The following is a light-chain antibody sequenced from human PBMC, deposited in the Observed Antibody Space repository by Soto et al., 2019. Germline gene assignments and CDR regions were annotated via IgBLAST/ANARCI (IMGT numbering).Light chain of an antibody. J-gene: IGLJ1*01. CDR2: DVT. CDR3: CSYAGSYIFV. CDR1: RNDVGGYNY. V-gene: IGLV2-11*01. Sequence: QSALTQPHSVSGSPGQSVTISCTGTRNDVGGYNYVSWYQQHPGKAPKLMIYDVTKRPSGVPDRFSGSKSGSTASLTISGLQAEDEADYYCCSYAGSYIFVFGTGTKLTVL.